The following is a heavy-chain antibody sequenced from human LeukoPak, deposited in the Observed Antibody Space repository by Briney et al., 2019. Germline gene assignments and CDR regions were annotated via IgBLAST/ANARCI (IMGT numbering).Heavy chain of an antibody. D-gene: IGHD6-13*01. CDR1: GFTFSDYY. J-gene: IGHJ4*02. CDR3: ARWLQGGGIAVADY. CDR2: ISGSGTTI. Sequence: GGSLRLSCAASGFTFSDYYMSWIRQVPGKGLEWISYISGSGTTIYYADSVKGRFTISRDNAKNSLYLQMNSLRAEDTAVYYCARWLQGGGIAVADYWGQGTLVTVS. V-gene: IGHV3-11*01.